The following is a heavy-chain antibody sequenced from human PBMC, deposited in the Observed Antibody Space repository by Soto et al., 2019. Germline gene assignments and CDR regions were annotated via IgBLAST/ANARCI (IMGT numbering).Heavy chain of an antibody. V-gene: IGHV4-59*01. CDR1: GGSISSYY. D-gene: IGHD6-19*01. CDR3: ARQQWLVLNAFDI. J-gene: IGHJ3*02. CDR2: IYYSGST. Sequence: QVQLQESGPGLVKPSETLSLTCTVSGGSISSYYWSWIRQPPGKGLEWIGYIYYSGSTNYNPSLISRVTISVDTSKNQFSLKLSSVTAADTAVYYWARQQWLVLNAFDIWCQGTMVTVSS.